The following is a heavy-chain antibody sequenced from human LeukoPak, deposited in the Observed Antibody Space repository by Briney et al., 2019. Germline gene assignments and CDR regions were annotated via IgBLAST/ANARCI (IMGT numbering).Heavy chain of an antibody. V-gene: IGHV3-7*03. CDR3: ARDIPPYYYDSSRYFDL. D-gene: IGHD3-22*01. CDR2: IKQDGSEK. CDR1: GFTFSSYW. J-gene: IGHJ2*01. Sequence: GGSLRLSCAASGFTFSSYWMSWVRQAPGKGLEWVANIKQDGSEKYYVDSVKGRFTISRDNAKNSLYLQMNSLRAEDTAVYYCARDIPPYYYDSSRYFDLWGRGTLVTVSS.